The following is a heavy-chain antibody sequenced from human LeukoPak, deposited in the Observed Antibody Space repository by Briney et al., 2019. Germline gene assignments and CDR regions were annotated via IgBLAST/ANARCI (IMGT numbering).Heavy chain of an antibody. Sequence: PGGSLRLSCAASGFTFSSYAMHWVRQAPGKGLEWVSGISGGGGSTFYADSVKGRFTISRDNSKNTLYLQMNSLRAEDTAVYYCTKDVYSGYHSGAFDIWGQGTMVTVSS. D-gene: IGHD3-22*01. J-gene: IGHJ3*02. CDR3: TKDVYSGYHSGAFDI. V-gene: IGHV3-23*01. CDR1: GFTFSSYA. CDR2: ISGGGGST.